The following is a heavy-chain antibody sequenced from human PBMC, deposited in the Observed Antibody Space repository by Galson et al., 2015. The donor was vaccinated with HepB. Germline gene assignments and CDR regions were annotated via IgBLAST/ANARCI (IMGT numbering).Heavy chain of an antibody. CDR1: GFIVDGSG. V-gene: IGHV3-23*01. J-gene: IGHJ4*02. Sequence: SLRLSCAASGFIVDGSGMSWVRQAPGKGLEWVSGISASGGKKYYTDSVKGRFTTFRDKSPNTGYPQMNSLRVDDSALYYCTRDSGWKSAYWGQGTLVTVSS. CDR2: ISASGGKK. D-gene: IGHD3-10*01. CDR3: TRDSGWKSAY.